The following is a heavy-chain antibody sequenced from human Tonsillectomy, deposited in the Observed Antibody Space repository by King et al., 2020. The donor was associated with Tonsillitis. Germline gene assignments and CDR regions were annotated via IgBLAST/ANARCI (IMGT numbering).Heavy chain of an antibody. CDR3: AKDPPPGGDYGRWGVGYFDY. Sequence: VQLVESGGGVVQPGRSLRLSCAASGFTFSSYGMHWVRQAPGKGLEWVAAISYDGSNKYYADSVKGRFTISRDNSKNRLYLQMNSLRAEDTAVYYCAKDPPPGGDYGRWGVGYFDYWGQGTLVTVSS. CDR2: ISYDGSNK. D-gene: IGHD4-17*01. J-gene: IGHJ4*02. CDR1: GFTFSSYG. V-gene: IGHV3-30*18.